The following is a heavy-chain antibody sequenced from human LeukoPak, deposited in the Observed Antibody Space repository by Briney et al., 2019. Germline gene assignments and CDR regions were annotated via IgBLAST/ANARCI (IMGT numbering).Heavy chain of an antibody. D-gene: IGHD2-15*01. CDR2: IIPILGIA. CDR1: GGTFSSYA. V-gene: IGHV1-69*04. Sequence: SVKVSCKASGGTFSSYAISWVRQAPGQGLEWMGRIIPILGIANYAQKFQGRVTITADKSTSTAYMELSSLRSEDTAVYYCATTGRGGLDAFDIWGQGTMVTVSS. J-gene: IGHJ3*02. CDR3: ATTGRGGLDAFDI.